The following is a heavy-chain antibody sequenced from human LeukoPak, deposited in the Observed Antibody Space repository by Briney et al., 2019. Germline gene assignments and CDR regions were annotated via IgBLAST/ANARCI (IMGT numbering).Heavy chain of an antibody. Sequence: GGSLRLSCVASGFTFTDYAMNWVRQAPGKGLKWVSSISGSGGGTYYADSVRGRSIISRDNSENMVHLQLTGLRVEDTAAYYCVKGGDYSIARNYYYNGLDAWGQGTTVTVSS. CDR2: ISGSGGGT. V-gene: IGHV3-23*01. J-gene: IGHJ6*02. CDR1: GFTFTDYA. CDR3: VKGGDYSIARNYYYNGLDA. D-gene: IGHD4-17*01.